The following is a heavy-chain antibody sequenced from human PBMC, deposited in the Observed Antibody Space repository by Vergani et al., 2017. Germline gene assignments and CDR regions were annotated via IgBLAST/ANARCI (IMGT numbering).Heavy chain of an antibody. CDR3: VRDRVLCAGGRCYTDSWDY. V-gene: IGHV3-30-3*01. J-gene: IGHJ4*02. CDR1: GFALNRHA. Sequence: QVQLVESGGGVVQPGTSLRLSCVVSGFALNRHAMYWVRQAPGKGLEWVVGISFDGTNEYYPDLVKGRFTISRDIAKNTLYLQVRSLRREDTGVYHCVRDRVLCAGGRCYTDSWDYWGQGTPVTVSS. CDR2: ISFDGTNE. D-gene: IGHD2-2*02.